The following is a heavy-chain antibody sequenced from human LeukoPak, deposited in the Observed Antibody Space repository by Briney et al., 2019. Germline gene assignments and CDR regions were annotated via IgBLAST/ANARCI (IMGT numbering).Heavy chain of an antibody. CDR1: GGSISSYY. Sequence: SETLSLTCTVSGGSISSYYWSWIRQPPGTGLEWIGDIYYSGSTNYNLSLKSRVTMSVDTSKNQFSLKLSSVTAADTAVYYCASSVVVPAAIHWGNYYYYMDVWGKGTTVTVSS. CDR2: IYYSGST. V-gene: IGHV4-59*01. CDR3: ASSVVVPAAIHWGNYYYYMDV. J-gene: IGHJ6*03. D-gene: IGHD2-2*01.